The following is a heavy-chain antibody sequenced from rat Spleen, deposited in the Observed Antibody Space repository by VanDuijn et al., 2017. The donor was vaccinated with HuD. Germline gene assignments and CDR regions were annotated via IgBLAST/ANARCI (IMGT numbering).Heavy chain of an antibody. J-gene: IGHJ2*01. CDR3: AREGVTILFDY. Sequence: QVQLQQSGAELAKPGSSVKISCKASGYTFTSYYINWLKQTAGQGLEFIGYINTGNGRTNYNEKFKDKATLTVDKSSSTAFMRLSSLTPDDSAVYYCAREGVTILFDYWGQGVMVTVSS. D-gene: IGHD4-5*01. CDR1: GYTFTSYY. V-gene: IGHV1-43*01. CDR2: INTGNGRT.